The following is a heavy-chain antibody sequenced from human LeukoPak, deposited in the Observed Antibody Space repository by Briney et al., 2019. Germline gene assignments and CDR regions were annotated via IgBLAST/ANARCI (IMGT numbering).Heavy chain of an antibody. D-gene: IGHD1-26*01. CDR3: ARDSPLGATDFYYYGMDV. J-gene: IGHJ6*02. CDR1: GLTVSSNY. Sequence: PGGSLRLSCAASGLTVSSNYMSWVRQAPGKGLEWVSVIHSGGGTSYADSVKGRFTISRDNSKNTLYLQMNSLRVEDTAVYYCARDSPLGATDFYYYGMDVWGQGTTVTVSS. CDR2: IHSGGGT. V-gene: IGHV3-53*01.